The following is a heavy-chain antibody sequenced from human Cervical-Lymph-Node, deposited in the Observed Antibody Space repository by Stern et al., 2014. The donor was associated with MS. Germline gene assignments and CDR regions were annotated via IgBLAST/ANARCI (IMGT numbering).Heavy chain of an antibody. J-gene: IGHJ6*02. D-gene: IGHD3-9*01. CDR3: AKDKRYNPSGYGMDV. CDR1: GFNFDYYA. V-gene: IGHV3-23*04. Sequence: EVQLVESGGGLVQPGGSLSLSCAASGFNFDYYAISWVRQAPGKGLERVSSIGGGGRNTYYADSVKGRFTLSRDNLKNMVYLQMRSLRVEDTALYYCAKDKRYNPSGYGMDVWGQGTTVTVSS. CDR2: IGGGGRNT.